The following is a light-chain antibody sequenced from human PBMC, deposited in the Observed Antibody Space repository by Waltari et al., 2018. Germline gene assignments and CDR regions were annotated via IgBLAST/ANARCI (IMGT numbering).Light chain of an antibody. CDR3: QQRSDWPPVT. CDR2: DAF. Sequence: EIVLTQSPVTLSLSPGERATLSCRASQNIQTFLAWYQHRPGQPPRLLIYDAFYRATSVPARFSGSGSGTDFTLSISSLEPEDFAVYFCQQRSDWPPVTFGPGTRVDI. V-gene: IGKV3-11*01. CDR1: QNIQTF. J-gene: IGKJ3*01.